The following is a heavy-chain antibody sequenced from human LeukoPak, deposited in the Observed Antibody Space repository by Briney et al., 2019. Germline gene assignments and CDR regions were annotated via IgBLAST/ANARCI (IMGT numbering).Heavy chain of an antibody. Sequence: SETLSLTCTVSGGSISSYYWSWIRQPPGKGLEWIGYIYYSGSTNYNPSLKSRVTISVDTSKNQLSLKLSSVTAADTAVYYCAREVGATADGAFDIWGQGTMVTVSS. CDR2: IYYSGST. V-gene: IGHV4-59*01. J-gene: IGHJ3*02. CDR1: GGSISSYY. D-gene: IGHD1-26*01. CDR3: AREVGATADGAFDI.